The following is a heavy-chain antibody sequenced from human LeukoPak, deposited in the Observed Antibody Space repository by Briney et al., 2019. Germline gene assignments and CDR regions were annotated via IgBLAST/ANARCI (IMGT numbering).Heavy chain of an antibody. CDR1: GFTFSSYG. J-gene: IGHJ4*02. CDR3: AKDGVGYCSSTSCYGSDY. V-gene: IGHV3-30*02. Sequence: GGSLRLSCAASGFTFSSYGMHWVRQAPGKGLEWVAFIRYDGSNKYYADSVKGRFTISRDNSKNTLYLQMNSLRAEDTAVYYCAKDGVGYCSSTSCYGSDYWGQGTLVTVSS. D-gene: IGHD2-2*01. CDR2: IRYDGSNK.